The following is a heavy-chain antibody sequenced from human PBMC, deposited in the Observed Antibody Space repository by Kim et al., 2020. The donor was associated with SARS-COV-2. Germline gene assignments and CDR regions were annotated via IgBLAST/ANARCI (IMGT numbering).Heavy chain of an antibody. D-gene: IGHD3-16*01. J-gene: IGHJ4*02. Sequence: SETLSLTCSVSGGSITTSYWSWIRQPPGRGLEWIGYIYYSGSPNVNPSLESRLTISVDTSKNQFYLNLRSVTAADTAVYYCAGVQMGAWGAGCDYWGQG. CDR3: AGVQMGAWGAGCDY. CDR1: GGSITTSY. V-gene: IGHV4-59*13. CDR2: IYYSGSP.